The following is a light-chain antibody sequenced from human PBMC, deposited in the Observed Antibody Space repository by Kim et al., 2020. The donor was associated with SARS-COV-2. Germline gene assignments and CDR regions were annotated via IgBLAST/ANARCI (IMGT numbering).Light chain of an antibody. CDR2: AAS. Sequence: ASTGDRVTVTCRASQGISSYLAWYQQKPGKAPKLLIYAASTLQSGVPSRFSGSGSGTDFTLTISCLQSEDFATYYCQQYYSYPRTFGQGTKVDIK. J-gene: IGKJ1*01. CDR3: QQYYSYPRT. V-gene: IGKV1-8*01. CDR1: QGISSY.